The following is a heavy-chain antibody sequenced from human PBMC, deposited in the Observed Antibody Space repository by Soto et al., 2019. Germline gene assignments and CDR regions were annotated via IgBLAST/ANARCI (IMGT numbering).Heavy chain of an antibody. D-gene: IGHD6-13*01. CDR2: ISYDGSNK. J-gene: IGHJ5*02. CDR1: GFTFSSYA. CDR3: ATTVIAAAANWFDP. V-gene: IGHV3-30-3*01. Sequence: GGSLRLSCAASGFTFSSYAMHWVRQAPGKGLEWVAVISYDGSNKYYADSVKGRFTISRDNSKNTLYLQMNSLRAEDTAVYYCATTVIAAAANWFDPWGQGTLVTVS.